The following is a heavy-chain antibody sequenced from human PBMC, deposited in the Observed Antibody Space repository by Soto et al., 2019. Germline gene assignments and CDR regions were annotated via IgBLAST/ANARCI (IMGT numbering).Heavy chain of an antibody. CDR1: GFTFSSYS. CDR3: ARAIITVNTNYFDY. CDR2: ISSSSSTI. J-gene: IGHJ4*02. D-gene: IGHD4-17*01. V-gene: IGHV3-48*01. Sequence: EVQLVESGGGLVQPGGSLRLSCAASGFTFSSYSMNWVRQAPGKGLEWVSYISSSSSTIYYADSVKGRFTISRDNAKKSLYLQMNSLRAEDTAVYYCARAIITVNTNYFDYWGQGTLVTVSS.